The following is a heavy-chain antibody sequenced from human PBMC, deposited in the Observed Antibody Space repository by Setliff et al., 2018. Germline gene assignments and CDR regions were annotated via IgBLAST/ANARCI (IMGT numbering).Heavy chain of an antibody. D-gene: IGHD5-12*01. J-gene: IGHJ4*02. Sequence: SETLSLTCTVSDDSFSSRHYYWSWIRQPAGQGLEWLGQIYTSWSTKYNPSLKGRATLSIDASKRQFSLKLTSVTAADTAVYYCTRAVSGYDYHYFDKWGQGTLVTVSS. CDR3: TRAVSGYDYHYFDK. CDR2: IYTSWST. V-gene: IGHV4-61*09. CDR1: DDSFSSRHYY.